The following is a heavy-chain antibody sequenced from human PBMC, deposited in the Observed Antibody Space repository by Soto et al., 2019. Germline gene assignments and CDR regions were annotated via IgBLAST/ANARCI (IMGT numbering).Heavy chain of an antibody. CDR3: AKDLEFYYDSSGYYSGGFDY. V-gene: IGHV3-23*01. Sequence: GGSLRLSCAASGFTFSSYAMSWVRQAPGKGLEWVSAISGSGGSTYYADSVKGRFTISSDNSKNTLYLQMNSLRAEDTAVYYRAKDLEFYYDSSGYYSGGFDYWGQGTLVTVSS. CDR2: ISGSGGST. D-gene: IGHD3-22*01. J-gene: IGHJ4*02. CDR1: GFTFSSYA.